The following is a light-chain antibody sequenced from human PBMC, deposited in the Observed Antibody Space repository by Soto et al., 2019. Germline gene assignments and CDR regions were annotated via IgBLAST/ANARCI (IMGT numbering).Light chain of an antibody. CDR2: GAS. CDR1: QSVSSSY. J-gene: IGKJ1*01. V-gene: IGKV3-20*01. Sequence: EIVVTQSPGTLSLSPGERATLSCRASQSVSSSYLAWYQQKPGQAPRLLIYGASSRATGIPDRFSGSGSGTDFTLTISRLEPEDFAVYYCQQYGSSPTWTFGQGTKV. CDR3: QQYGSSPTWT.